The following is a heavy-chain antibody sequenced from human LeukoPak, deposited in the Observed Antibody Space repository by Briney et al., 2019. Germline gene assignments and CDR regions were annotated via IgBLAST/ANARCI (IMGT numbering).Heavy chain of an antibody. J-gene: IGHJ4*02. D-gene: IGHD6-19*01. Sequence: NPSETLSLTCTLSVGSTSSYYWTWIRHPPGKGLEWGGYITYSGKTNHNPSVTSRVTISVDMSKNQFSLKLSSVTAADTAVYYCARHRYSSGWLIDYWGQGTLVTVSS. CDR2: ITYSGKT. V-gene: IGHV4-59*08. CDR3: ARHRYSSGWLIDY. CDR1: VGSTSSYY.